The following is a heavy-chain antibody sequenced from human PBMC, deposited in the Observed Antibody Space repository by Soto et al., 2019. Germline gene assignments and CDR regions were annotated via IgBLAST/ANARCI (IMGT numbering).Heavy chain of an antibody. V-gene: IGHV1-18*01. J-gene: IGHJ4*02. CDR2: INAYNGNT. CDR1: GYTFTSYG. D-gene: IGHD6-13*01. Sequence: ASVKVSCKASGYTFTSYGISWVRQAPGQGLEWMGWINAYNGNTNYAQKLQGRVTMTSDTSTSTVYMELNTLRSEDTAVYYCARAGYSSSWYFFGYWGQGTQVTVSS. CDR3: ARAGYSSSWYFFGY.